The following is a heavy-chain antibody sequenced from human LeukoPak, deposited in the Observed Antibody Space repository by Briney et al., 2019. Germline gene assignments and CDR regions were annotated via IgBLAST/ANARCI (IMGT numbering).Heavy chain of an antibody. V-gene: IGHV4-30-4*08. J-gene: IGHJ4*02. CDR1: GGSISSGDYY. CDR3: ARGILEWLFWTGPIDY. CDR2: IYYSGST. D-gene: IGHD3-3*01. Sequence: SQTLSLTCTVSGGSISSGDYYWSWIRQPPGKGLEWIGYIYYSGSTYYNPSLKGRVTISVDTSKNQFSLKLSSVTAADTAVYYCARGILEWLFWTGPIDYWGQGTLVTVSS.